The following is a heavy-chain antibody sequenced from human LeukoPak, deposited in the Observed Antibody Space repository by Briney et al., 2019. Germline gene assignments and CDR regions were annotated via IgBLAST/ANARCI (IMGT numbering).Heavy chain of an antibody. CDR2: IYYSGST. V-gene: IGHV4-39*07. CDR3: ARDRGITGTTYAWFDP. Sequence: SETLSLTCTVSAYSISSSSYYWGWIRQPPGKGLEWIGSIYYSGSTYYNPSLKSRVTISVDTSKNQFSLKLSSVTAADTAVYYCARDRGITGTTYAWFDPWGQGTLVTVSS. J-gene: IGHJ5*02. CDR1: AYSISSSSYY. D-gene: IGHD1-20*01.